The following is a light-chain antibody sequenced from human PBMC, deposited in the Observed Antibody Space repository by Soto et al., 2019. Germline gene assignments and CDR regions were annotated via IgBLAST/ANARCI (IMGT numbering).Light chain of an antibody. CDR1: QSVSSY. CDR2: DAS. J-gene: IGKJ4*01. CDR3: QQRSSWPRLT. V-gene: IGKV3-11*01. Sequence: EIVLTQSPATLSLSPGERATLSCRASQSVSSYLAWYQQKPGQAPRLLIYDASNRATGIPARFSGSGSGTDVTLTISSLEPEDFAVYYCQQRSSWPRLTFGGGTKVEIK.